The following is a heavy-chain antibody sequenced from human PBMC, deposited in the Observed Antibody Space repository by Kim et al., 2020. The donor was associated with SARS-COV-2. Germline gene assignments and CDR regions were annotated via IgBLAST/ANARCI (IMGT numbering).Heavy chain of an antibody. Sequence: GESLKISCKASGYSFTNYWIGWVRQMPGKGLEWLGIIYPGDSDTRYSPSFQGQVTISADESISTAYLQWSSLKASDTAMYYCARRLYCSGGACYWGPFDYWGQGTIINVSS. CDR1: GYSFTNYW. CDR3: ARRLYCSGGACYWGPFDY. D-gene: IGHD2-15*01. J-gene: IGHJ4*02. CDR2: IYPGDSDT. V-gene: IGHV5-51*01.